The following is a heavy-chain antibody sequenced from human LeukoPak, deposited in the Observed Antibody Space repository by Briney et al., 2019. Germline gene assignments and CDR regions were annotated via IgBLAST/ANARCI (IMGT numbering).Heavy chain of an antibody. CDR1: GGSISSHY. V-gene: IGHV4-59*11. D-gene: IGHD3-3*01. CDR3: ARGPKVLRFLEWLPNNWFDP. Sequence: PSETLSLTCTVSGGSISSHYWSWIRQPPGEGLEWIGYIYYSGSTNYNPSLKSRVTISVDTSKNQFSLKLSSVTAADTAVYYRARGPKVLRFLEWLPNNWFDPWGQGTLVTVSS. CDR2: IYYSGST. J-gene: IGHJ5*02.